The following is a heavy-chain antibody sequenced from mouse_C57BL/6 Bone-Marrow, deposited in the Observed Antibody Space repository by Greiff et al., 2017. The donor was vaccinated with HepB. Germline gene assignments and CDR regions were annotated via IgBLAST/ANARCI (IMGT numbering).Heavy chain of an antibody. CDR3: TSYYGSSSY. CDR1: GFNIKDDY. CDR2: IDPDNGDT. J-gene: IGHJ2*01. V-gene: IGHV14-4*01. D-gene: IGHD1-1*01. Sequence: VQLQQSGAELVRPGASVKLSCTASGFNIKDDYMHWVKQRPEQGLEWIGWIDPDNGDTEYASKFQGKATITADTSSNTAYLQLSSLTSEDTAVYYCTSYYGSSSYWGQGTTLTVSS.